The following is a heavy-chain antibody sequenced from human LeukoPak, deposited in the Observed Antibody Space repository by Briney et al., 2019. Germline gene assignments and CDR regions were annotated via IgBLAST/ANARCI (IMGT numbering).Heavy chain of an antibody. D-gene: IGHD2-2*01. V-gene: IGHV1-46*01. CDR1: GYTFTSYY. Sequence: ASVKVSCKASGYTFTSYYMHWVRQAPGQGLEWMGIINPSGGSTRYAQKFQGRVTMTRDTSTSTVYMELSSLRSEDTAVYYCARDGGYCSSTSCYGGSAPNNWFDPWGQGTLVTVSS. CDR2: INPSGGST. J-gene: IGHJ5*02. CDR3: ARDGGYCSSTSCYGGSAPNNWFDP.